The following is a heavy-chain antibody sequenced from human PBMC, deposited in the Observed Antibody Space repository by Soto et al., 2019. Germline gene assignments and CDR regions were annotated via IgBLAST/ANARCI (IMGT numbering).Heavy chain of an antibody. CDR2: IYYSGST. J-gene: IGHJ3*02. D-gene: IGHD1-20*01. CDR3: VRDTVSVITHDALDI. CDR1: GGAIGGYY. V-gene: IGHV4-59*01. Sequence: QVQLQESGPGLVKPSETLSLTCTVSGGAIGGYYWSWIRQPPGKGLEWMGYIYYSGSTNYNPSLKSRVTISVDTSKNQFSLKLDSVTTADTAMYYCVRDTVSVITHDALDIWGQGTMVTVSS.